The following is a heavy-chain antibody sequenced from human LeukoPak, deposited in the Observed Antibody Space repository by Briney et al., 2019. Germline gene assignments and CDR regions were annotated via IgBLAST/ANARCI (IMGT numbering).Heavy chain of an antibody. D-gene: IGHD4-17*01. V-gene: IGHV3-15*01. Sequence: PGGSLRLSCAVSRFTFSNAWMSWVRQAPGKGLEWVGRIKSKSDGGTTDYAAPVKGRFTISRDDSKNTLYLQMNSLKTEDTAVYYCTTLPSYGDMEYWGQGTLVTVSS. CDR2: IKSKSDGGTT. CDR1: RFTFSNAW. J-gene: IGHJ4*02. CDR3: TTLPSYGDMEY.